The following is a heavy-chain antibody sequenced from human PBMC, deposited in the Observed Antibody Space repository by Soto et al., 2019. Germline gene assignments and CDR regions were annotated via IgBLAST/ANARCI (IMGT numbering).Heavy chain of an antibody. CDR3: AKDARILDYDFWSGGNDAFDM. Sequence: GGSLRLSCAASGFTFGRYSMTWVRQAPGKGLEWVSSLSGNGGSTYYADSVKGRFTISRDNSKDMLHLQMNGLRAEDTAVYFCAKDARILDYDFWSGGNDAFDMWGQGTKVTVS. D-gene: IGHD3-3*01. CDR2: LSGNGGST. CDR1: GFTFGRYS. J-gene: IGHJ3*02. V-gene: IGHV3-23*01.